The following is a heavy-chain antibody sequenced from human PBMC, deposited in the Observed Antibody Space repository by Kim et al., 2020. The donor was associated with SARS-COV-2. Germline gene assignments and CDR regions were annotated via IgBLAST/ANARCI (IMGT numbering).Heavy chain of an antibody. CDR3: ARQGSADSYYGMDV. Sequence: AQKLQGRVTMTTDTSTSTAYMELRSLRSDDTAVYYCARQGSADSYYGMDVWGQGTTVTVSS. V-gene: IGHV1-18*01. J-gene: IGHJ6*02.